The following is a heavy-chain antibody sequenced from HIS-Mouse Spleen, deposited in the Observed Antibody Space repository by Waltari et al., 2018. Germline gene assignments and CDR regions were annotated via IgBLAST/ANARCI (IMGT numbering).Heavy chain of an antibody. CDR1: GGPISSSSYS. D-gene: IGHD1-7*01. J-gene: IGHJ4*02. Sequence: QLQLQESGPGLVKPSATLSLTCTVSGGPISSSSYSWGWIRQPPGKGLEWIGSIYYSGSTYYNPSLKSRVTISVDTSKNQFSLKLSSVTAADTAVYYCARCITGTTGLDYWGQGTLVTVSS. CDR2: IYYSGST. V-gene: IGHV4-39*07. CDR3: ARCITGTTGLDY.